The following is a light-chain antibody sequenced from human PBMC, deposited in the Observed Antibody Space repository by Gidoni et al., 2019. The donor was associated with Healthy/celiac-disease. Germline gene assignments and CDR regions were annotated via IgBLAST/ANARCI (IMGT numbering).Light chain of an antibody. J-gene: IGKJ2*01. V-gene: IGKV3-15*01. CDR2: GAS. CDR1: QSVSSN. Sequence: EIVMPQSPATLSVSPEERATLSCRARQSVSSNLAWYQQKPGQAPRLLIYGASTRATGIPARFSGSGSGTEFTLTISSLQSEDFAVYYCQQYNNWPPPYTFGQGTKLEIK. CDR3: QQYNNWPPPYT.